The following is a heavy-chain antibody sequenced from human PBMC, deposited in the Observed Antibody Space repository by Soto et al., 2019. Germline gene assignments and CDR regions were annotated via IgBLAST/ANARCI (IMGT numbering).Heavy chain of an antibody. CDR3: ARGESGYYAY. CDR2: IYHSGST. D-gene: IGHD3-3*01. Sequence: PSETLSLTCAVSGGSISSGGYSWSWIRQPPGKGLEWIGYIYHSGSTYYNPSLKSRVTISVDRSKNQFSLKLSSVTAADTAVYYCARGESGYYAYWGQGTLVTVSS. CDR1: GGSISSGGYS. V-gene: IGHV4-30-2*01. J-gene: IGHJ4*02.